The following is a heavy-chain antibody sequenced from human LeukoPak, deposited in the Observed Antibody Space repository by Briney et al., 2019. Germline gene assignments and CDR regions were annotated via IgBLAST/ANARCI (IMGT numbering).Heavy chain of an antibody. Sequence: PGGSLRLSCAASGFTFSSYAMSWVRQAPGKGLEWVSVISGSGGTTYYADSVKGRFTISRDNSKNTLYLQMNSLRAEDTAVYYCAKDKGGVSSTIMDVWGQGTTVTVSS. J-gene: IGHJ6*02. D-gene: IGHD2-2*01. CDR2: ISGSGGTT. CDR1: GFTFSSYA. V-gene: IGHV3-23*01. CDR3: AKDKGGVSSTIMDV.